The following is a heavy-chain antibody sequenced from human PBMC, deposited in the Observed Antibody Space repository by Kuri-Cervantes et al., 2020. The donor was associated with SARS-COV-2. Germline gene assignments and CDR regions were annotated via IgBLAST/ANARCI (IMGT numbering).Heavy chain of an antibody. CDR2: IKSKTDGGTT. V-gene: IGHV3-15*01. Sequence: GESLKISCAASGFTFSNAWMSWVRQAPGKGLEWVGRIKSKTDGGTTDYAAPVKGRFTISRDDSKNTLYLQMNSLSAEDTAVYYCARGAAVAGTELDYWGQGTLVTVSS. J-gene: IGHJ4*02. CDR1: GFTFSNAW. CDR3: ARGAAVAGTELDY. D-gene: IGHD6-19*01.